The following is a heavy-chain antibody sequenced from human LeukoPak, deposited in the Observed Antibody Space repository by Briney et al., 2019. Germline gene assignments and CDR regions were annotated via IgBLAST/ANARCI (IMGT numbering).Heavy chain of an antibody. CDR1: GFTFSSYG. V-gene: IGHV3-30*02. J-gene: IGHJ4*02. Sequence: GGSLRLSRAASGFTFSSYGMHWVRQAPGKGLEWVAFIRYDGSNKYYADSVKGRFTISRDNSKNTLYLQMNSLRAEDTAVYYCAKAGLWPRRYFDYWGQGTLVTVSS. CDR2: IRYDGSNK. D-gene: IGHD2/OR15-2a*01. CDR3: AKAGLWPRRYFDY.